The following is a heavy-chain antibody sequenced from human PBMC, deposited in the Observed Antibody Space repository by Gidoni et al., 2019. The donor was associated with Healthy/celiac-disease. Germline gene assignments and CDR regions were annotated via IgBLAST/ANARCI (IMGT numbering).Heavy chain of an antibody. CDR1: GGSISSGGYS. J-gene: IGHJ4*02. D-gene: IGHD2-15*01. CDR3: ATSACSGGSCYLGGYFDY. Sequence: QVQLQESGPGLVKPSQTLSLTCAVSGGSISSGGYSWSWIRQPPGKGLEWIGYIYSSGSTYYNPSLKSRVTISVATSKNQFSLKLSSVTAADTAVYYCATSACSGGSCYLGGYFDYWGQGTLVTVSS. CDR2: IYSSGST. V-gene: IGHV4-30-4*07.